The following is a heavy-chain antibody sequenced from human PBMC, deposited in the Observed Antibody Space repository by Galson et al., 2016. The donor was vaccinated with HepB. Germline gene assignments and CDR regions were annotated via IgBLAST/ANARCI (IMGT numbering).Heavy chain of an antibody. V-gene: IGHV4-4*02. CDR1: GGSINNNNW. CDR2: IYNSEST. Sequence: TLSLTCAVSGGSINNNNWWIWVRQPPGKGLEWIGNIYNSESTNYNPSLKSRVSLSMDMSKKQFSLSLSSVTAADTAVYYCARDPAVAGRNYFYYGMDVWGQGTTVTVSS. CDR3: ARDPAVAGRNYFYYGMDV. D-gene: IGHD6-19*01. J-gene: IGHJ6*02.